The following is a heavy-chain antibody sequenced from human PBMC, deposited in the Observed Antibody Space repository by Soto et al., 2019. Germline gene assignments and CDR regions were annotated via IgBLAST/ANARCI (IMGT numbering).Heavy chain of an antibody. J-gene: IGHJ5*02. Sequence: QVRLVESGGGVVQPGRSLRLSCTASGFSFSSYAMYWFRQPPGKGLEWVAVISHDGINKHYADSVKGRVTVSRDNSNHSLDLQLNSLRGEDTAMYYCARDMYSSDYFVKWFEPWSQGTLVTVSS. CDR1: GFSFSSYA. V-gene: IGHV3-30-3*01. D-gene: IGHD6-19*01. CDR3: ARDMYSSDYFVKWFEP. CDR2: ISHDGINK.